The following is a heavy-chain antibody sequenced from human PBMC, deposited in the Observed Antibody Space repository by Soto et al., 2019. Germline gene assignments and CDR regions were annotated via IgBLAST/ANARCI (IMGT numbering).Heavy chain of an antibody. Sequence: ASVKVSCKVSGYTLTELSMHWVRQAPGKGLEWMGGFDPEDGETIYAQKFQGRVTMTEDTSTDTAYMELSSLRSEDTAVYYCATPSGRYYDSSGYYGPAAFDIWGQGTMVTVSS. D-gene: IGHD3-22*01. J-gene: IGHJ3*02. CDR1: GYTLTELS. V-gene: IGHV1-24*01. CDR2: FDPEDGET. CDR3: ATPSGRYYDSSGYYGPAAFDI.